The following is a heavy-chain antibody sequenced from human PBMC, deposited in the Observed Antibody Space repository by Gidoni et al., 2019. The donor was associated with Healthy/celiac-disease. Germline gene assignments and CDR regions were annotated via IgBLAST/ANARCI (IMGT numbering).Heavy chain of an antibody. J-gene: IGHJ4*02. V-gene: IGHV1-69*01. CDR3: AREGIAARPFDY. CDR1: AGTFSSYA. D-gene: IGHD6-6*01. CDR2: IIPIFGTA. Sequence: QVQLVQSGAEVTKPGSSVKVSCQASAGTFSSYAISWVRQAPGQGLEWMGGIIPIFGTANYAQKFQGRVTITADESTSTAYMELSSLRSEDTAVYYCAREGIAARPFDYWGQGTLVTVSS.